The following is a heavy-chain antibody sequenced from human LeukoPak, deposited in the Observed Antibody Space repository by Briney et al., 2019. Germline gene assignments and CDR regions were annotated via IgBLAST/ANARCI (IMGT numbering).Heavy chain of an antibody. D-gene: IGHD4-23*01. CDR3: ARQLRWDQYYFDY. CDR1: GYTFTSYG. Sequence: ASVKVSCKASGYTFTSYGFSWVRQPPGQGLEWMGWISAYNGDTKYALNLQGRVTMTTDTSTSTAYMELRSLRSDDTAVYYCARQLRWDQYYFDYWGQGTLVTVSS. V-gene: IGHV1-18*01. CDR2: ISAYNGDT. J-gene: IGHJ4*02.